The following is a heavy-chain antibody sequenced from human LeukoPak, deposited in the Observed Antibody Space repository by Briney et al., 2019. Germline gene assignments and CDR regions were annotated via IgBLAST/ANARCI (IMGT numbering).Heavy chain of an antibody. CDR2: ICYSGST. CDR1: GGSISSGDYS. D-gene: IGHD2-2*03. CDR3: ARGLLDSSWFDP. J-gene: IGHJ5*02. V-gene: IGHV4-30-4*01. Sequence: SETLSLTCTVSGGSISSGDYSWSWIRQPPGKGLEWIGYICYSGSTYYNPSLKSRVTISVDTSKNQFSLKLSSVTAADTAVYYCARGLLDSSWFDPWGQGTLVTVSS.